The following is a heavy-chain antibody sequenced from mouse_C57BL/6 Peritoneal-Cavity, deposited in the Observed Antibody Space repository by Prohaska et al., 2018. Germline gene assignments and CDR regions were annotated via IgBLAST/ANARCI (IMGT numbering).Heavy chain of an antibody. CDR3: TKYYGSSYAMDY. CDR2: IDPETGGT. CDR1: GYTFTDYD. V-gene: IGHV1-15*01. Sequence: QVQLQQSGAELVRPGASVTLSCKASGYTFTDYDMHWVKQTPVHGLEWIGAIDPETGGTAYNQKFKGKAILTADKSSSTAYMELRSLTSEDSVVYYCTKYYGSSYAMDYWGQGTSVTVSS. J-gene: IGHJ4*01. D-gene: IGHD1-1*01.